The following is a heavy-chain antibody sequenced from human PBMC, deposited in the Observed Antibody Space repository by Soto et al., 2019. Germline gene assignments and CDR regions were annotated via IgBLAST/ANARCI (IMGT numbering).Heavy chain of an antibody. CDR1: GYPFTGYV. V-gene: IGHV1-3*04. D-gene: IGHD5-18*01. J-gene: IGHJ4*02. CDR2: IHIAKDNI. Sequence: QVQLVQSGAEVKKPGASVKVACKALGYPFTGYVIYWVRQAPGKSLEWMGWIHIAKDNIKYSQKFQGTLTFTKDTLARTAYMEVSSLRPEATAIYYWAREETEGYTRFDYRGQGTLLTVSS. CDR3: AREETEGYTRFDY.